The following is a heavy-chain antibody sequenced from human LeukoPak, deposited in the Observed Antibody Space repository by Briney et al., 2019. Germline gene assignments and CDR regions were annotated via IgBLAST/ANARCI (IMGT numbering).Heavy chain of an antibody. CDR2: ISSSSYI. Sequence: GGSLRLSCAASGFTFSSYSMNWVRQAPGKGLEWVSSISSSSYIYYADSVKGRFTISRDNAKNSLYLQMNSLRAEDTAVYYCARVVGATSFDYWGQGTLVTVSS. J-gene: IGHJ4*02. D-gene: IGHD1-26*01. CDR3: ARVVGATSFDY. V-gene: IGHV3-21*04. CDR1: GFTFSSYS.